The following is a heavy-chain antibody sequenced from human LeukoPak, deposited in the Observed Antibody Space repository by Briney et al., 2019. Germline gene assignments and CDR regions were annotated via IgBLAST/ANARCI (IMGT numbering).Heavy chain of an antibody. D-gene: IGHD6-13*01. V-gene: IGHV4-39*01. CDR1: GGSISSSSYY. J-gene: IGHJ4*02. Sequence: PSETLSLTCTVSGGSISSSSYYWGWIRQPPGKGLEWIGSIYYSGSTYYNPSLKSRVTISVDTSKNQFSLKLSSVTAADTAVYYCARHSIAAAGFFDYWGQGTLVTVSS. CDR2: IYYSGST. CDR3: ARHSIAAAGFFDY.